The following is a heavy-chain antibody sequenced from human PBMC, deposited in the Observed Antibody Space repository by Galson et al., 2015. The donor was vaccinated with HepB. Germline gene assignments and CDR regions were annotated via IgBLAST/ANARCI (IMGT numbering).Heavy chain of an antibody. V-gene: IGHV3-7*01. CDR3: ARSYDFWSGYYENWFDP. Sequence: SLRLSCAASGFTFSSYWMSWVRQAPGKGLEWVANIKQDGSEKYYVDSVKGRFTIPRGNAKNSLYLQMNSLRAEDTAVYYCARSYDFWSGYYENWFDPWGQGTLVTVSS. J-gene: IGHJ5*02. CDR2: IKQDGSEK. CDR1: GFTFSSYW. D-gene: IGHD3-3*01.